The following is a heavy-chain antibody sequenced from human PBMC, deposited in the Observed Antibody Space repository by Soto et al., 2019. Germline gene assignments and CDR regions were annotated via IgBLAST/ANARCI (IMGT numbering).Heavy chain of an antibody. CDR3: ARVDIVATIPSYGMDV. CDR1: GGTFSSYA. D-gene: IGHD5-12*01. V-gene: IGHV1-69*13. CDR2: IIPIFGTA. Sequence: SVKVSCKASGGTFSSYAISWVRQAPGQGLEWMGGIIPIFGTANYAQKFQGRVTITADESTSTAYMELSSLRSEDTAVYYCARVDIVATIPSYGMDVWGQGTTVTVSS. J-gene: IGHJ6*02.